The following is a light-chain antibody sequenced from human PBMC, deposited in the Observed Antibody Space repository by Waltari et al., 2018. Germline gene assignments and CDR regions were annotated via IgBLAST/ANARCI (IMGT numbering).Light chain of an antibody. CDR2: NAS. CDR1: QSVSNW. CDR3: QQYNNDPRT. Sequence: DIKMIQSPSTLSASVVDRVTTTCRASQSVSNWLAWYQQKPGKAPNLLIYNASSLESGVPSRFSGSGSGTEFTLTISSLQPDDFATYYCQQYNNDPRTFGQGTGVEIK. J-gene: IGKJ1*01. V-gene: IGKV1-5*03.